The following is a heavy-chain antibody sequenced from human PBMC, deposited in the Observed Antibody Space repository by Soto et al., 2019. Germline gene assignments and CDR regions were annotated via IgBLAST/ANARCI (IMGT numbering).Heavy chain of an antibody. J-gene: IGHJ3*02. CDR3: ARGRSSSDAFDI. CDR1: GDSVSSNSAA. D-gene: IGHD6-6*01. Sequence: PSPALSLTCAISGDSVSSNSAASNWIRQSPSRGLEWLGRTYYRSKWYNDYAVSVKSRITINPDTSKNQFSLQLNSVTPEATAVDYCARGRSSSDAFDIWGHGTMVTVSS. V-gene: IGHV6-1*01. CDR2: TYYRSKWYN.